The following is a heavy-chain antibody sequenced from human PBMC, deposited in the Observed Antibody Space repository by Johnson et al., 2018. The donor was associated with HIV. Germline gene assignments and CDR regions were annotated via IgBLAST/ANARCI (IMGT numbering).Heavy chain of an antibody. D-gene: IGHD1-1*01. Sequence: QVQLVESGGGVVQPGRSLRLSCAASGFTFSNFGMHWVRQAPGKGLEWVAVISYDGSNKYYADSVKGRFTISRDNSKNTLYLQMNSLRAEDTAVYYCASRYTVDAFDIWGQGTMVTVSS. CDR1: GFTFSNFG. CDR2: ISYDGSNK. V-gene: IGHV3-30*03. J-gene: IGHJ3*02. CDR3: ASRYTVDAFDI.